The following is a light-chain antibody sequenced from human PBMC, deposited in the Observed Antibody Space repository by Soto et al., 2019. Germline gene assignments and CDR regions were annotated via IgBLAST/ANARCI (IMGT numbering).Light chain of an antibody. V-gene: IGKV2D-29*02. CDR1: QSLLHITGETF. J-gene: IGKJ5*01. Sequence: DVVMTQTHISLSVSPGQPASISCTSIQSLLHITGETFLFWYLQKPGQSPQLLIYEVSTRVSGVPDRFSGSGSGTDFTLEISRVETDDVGIYYCMQSTQLPPTFGQGTRLEI. CDR3: MQSTQLPPT. CDR2: EVS.